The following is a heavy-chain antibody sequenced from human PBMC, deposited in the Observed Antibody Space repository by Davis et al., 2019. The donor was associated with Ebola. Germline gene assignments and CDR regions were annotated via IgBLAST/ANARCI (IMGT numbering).Heavy chain of an antibody. CDR1: GFTFSSYW. CDR3: ARPLSGDYYYGMDV. D-gene: IGHD3-10*01. J-gene: IGHJ6*02. V-gene: IGHV3-7*01. CDR2: IKQDGSEK. Sequence: PGGSLRLSCAASGFTFSSYWMSWVRQAPGKGLEWVANIKQDGSEKYYVDSVKGRFTISRDNAKNSLYLQMNSLRAEDTAVYYCARPLSGDYYYGMDVWGQGTTVTVSS.